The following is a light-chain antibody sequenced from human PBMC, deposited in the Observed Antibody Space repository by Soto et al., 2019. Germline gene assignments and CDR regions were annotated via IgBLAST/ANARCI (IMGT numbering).Light chain of an antibody. CDR3: CSYTIISTPPYV. J-gene: IGLJ1*01. Sequence: QSVLTQPASVSGSPGQSITISCTGTSSDVGGYNFVSWYQQYPGKAPKLMIYDVSNRPSGVSDRFSGSKSGNTASLTISGLQAEDEADYYCCSYTIISTPPYVFGTGTKVTVL. V-gene: IGLV2-14*01. CDR1: SSDVGGYNF. CDR2: DVS.